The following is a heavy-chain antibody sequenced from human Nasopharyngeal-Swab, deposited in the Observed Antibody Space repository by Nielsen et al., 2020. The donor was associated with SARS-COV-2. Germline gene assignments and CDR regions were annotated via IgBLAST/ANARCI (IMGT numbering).Heavy chain of an antibody. V-gene: IGHV1-18*04. CDR2: ISAYNGHT. D-gene: IGHD4-17*01. Sequence: ASVKVSCKASGYTFISYSITWVRQAPGQGLEWMGKISAYNGHTDYAQEFQDRVTMTTDTSMSTAYLELRSLTSDDTAVYYCTLRDYLYWGQGTLVTVSS. J-gene: IGHJ4*02. CDR3: TLRDYLY. CDR1: GYTFISYS.